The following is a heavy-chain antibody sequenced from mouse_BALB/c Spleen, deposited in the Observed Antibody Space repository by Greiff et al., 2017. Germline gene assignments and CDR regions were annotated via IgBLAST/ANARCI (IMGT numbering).Heavy chain of an antibody. CDR2: IYPGSGST. CDR1: GYTFTSYW. Sequence: LQQPGSELVRPGASVKLSCKASGYTFTSYWMHWVKQRPGQGLEWIGNIYPGSGSTNYDEKFKSKATLTVDTSSSTAYMQLSSLTSEDSAVYYCTREKVRRIDYWGQGTTLTVSA. CDR3: TREKVRRIDY. D-gene: IGHD2-14*01. V-gene: IGHV1S22*01. J-gene: IGHJ2*01.